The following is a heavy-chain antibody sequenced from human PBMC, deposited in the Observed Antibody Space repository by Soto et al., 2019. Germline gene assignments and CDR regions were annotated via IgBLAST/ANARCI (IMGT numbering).Heavy chain of an antibody. Sequence: ASVKVSCKASGNTFTRYYFHWVRQAPGQGLEWMGWISTYSGDTKYAQKFQGRVTMTTDTSTTTAYLELRSLRSDDTAVYYCARHHGPTTSENWFDPWGQGTLVTVSS. J-gene: IGHJ5*02. V-gene: IGHV1-18*01. CDR1: GNTFTRYY. D-gene: IGHD5-12*01. CDR3: ARHHGPTTSENWFDP. CDR2: ISTYSGDT.